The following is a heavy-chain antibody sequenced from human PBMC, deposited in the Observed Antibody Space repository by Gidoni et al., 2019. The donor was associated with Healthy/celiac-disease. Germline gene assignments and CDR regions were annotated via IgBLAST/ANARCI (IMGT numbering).Heavy chain of an antibody. CDR3: TTDSQSNYDYVWGSYRSEGRDAFDI. J-gene: IGHJ3*02. CDR1: GFTFSNAW. D-gene: IGHD3-16*02. V-gene: IGHV3-15*01. CDR2: IKSKTDGGTT. Sequence: EVQLVESGGGLVKPGGSLRLSCAASGFTFSNAWLSWVPQAPGQGLGWVGRIKSKTDGGTTDYAAPVKGRFTISRDDSKNTLYLQMNSLKTEDTAVYYCTTDSQSNYDYVWGSYRSEGRDAFDIWGQGTMVTVSS.